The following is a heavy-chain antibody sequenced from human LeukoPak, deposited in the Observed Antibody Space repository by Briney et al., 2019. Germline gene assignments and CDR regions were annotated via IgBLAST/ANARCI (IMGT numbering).Heavy chain of an antibody. D-gene: IGHD6-6*01. J-gene: IGHJ4*02. CDR3: TTDRSSIAVRPH. V-gene: IGHV3-30*03. Sequence: PGGSLRLSCAASGFTFSTYGMHWVRQAPGKGLEWVAVISYDGSDEYYVDSVKGRFTISRDNPKNALYLQMNSLRAEDTAVYYCTTDRSSIAVRPHWGQGTLVTVSS. CDR1: GFTFSTYG. CDR2: ISYDGSDE.